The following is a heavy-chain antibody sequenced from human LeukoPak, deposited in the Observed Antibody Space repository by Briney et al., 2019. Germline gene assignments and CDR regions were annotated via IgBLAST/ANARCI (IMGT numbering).Heavy chain of an antibody. CDR1: GGSISSGSYY. CDR2: IYVSGPT. D-gene: IGHD6-19*01. Sequence: PSETLSLTCTVSGGSISSGSYYWSWIRQPAGKGLEWIGRIYVSGPTNYNPSLKSRVTMSVDTSKNQISLKLSSVTAADTAMYYCARERGSGWYDMAIDCWGQGTLVTVSS. J-gene: IGHJ4*02. CDR3: ARERGSGWYDMAIDC. V-gene: IGHV4-61*02.